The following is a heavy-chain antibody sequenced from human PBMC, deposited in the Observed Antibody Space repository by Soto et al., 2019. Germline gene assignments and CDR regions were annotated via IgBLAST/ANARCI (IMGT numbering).Heavy chain of an antibody. V-gene: IGHV4-4*02. CDR3: ARGPGTMAKIDY. D-gene: IGHD3-10*01. CDR2: ISRRGST. CDR1: GDSINSDIW. Sequence: SETLSLTCGVSGDSINSDIWWTWVRQPPGKGLEWIGEISRRGSTNYNPSLKTRVTISIDKSKNQFSLKLSSVTAADTAVYYCARGPGTMAKIDYWGQGTLVTVSS. J-gene: IGHJ4*02.